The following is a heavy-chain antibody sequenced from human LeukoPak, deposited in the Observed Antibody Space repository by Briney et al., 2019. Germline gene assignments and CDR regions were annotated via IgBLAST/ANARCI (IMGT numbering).Heavy chain of an antibody. CDR1: GFTFSSYE. CDR2: ISSSGSTI. V-gene: IGHV3-48*03. Sequence: PGGSLRLSCAASGFTFSSYEMNWVRQAPGKGLEWVSYISSSGSTIYYADSVKGRFTISRDNAKNSLYLQMNSLRAEDTAVYYCARDSYHDILTGYSHFDYWGQGTLVTVSS. J-gene: IGHJ4*02. CDR3: ARDSYHDILTGYSHFDY. D-gene: IGHD3-9*01.